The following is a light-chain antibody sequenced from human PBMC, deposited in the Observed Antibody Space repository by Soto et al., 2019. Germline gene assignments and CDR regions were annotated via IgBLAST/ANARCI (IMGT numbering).Light chain of an antibody. V-gene: IGKV3-15*01. J-gene: IGKJ5*01. CDR2: GAS. CDR1: QSVSVN. Sequence: ETVITQSPAALSVSPVEGAALSCRASQSVSVNVAWYQQRPGQTPRLLIYGASTRANGIPIRCSGRGSGTEFTPTISSLQSDDCAVYYCQQYYNWPTFGQGTRLETK. CDR3: QQYYNWPT.